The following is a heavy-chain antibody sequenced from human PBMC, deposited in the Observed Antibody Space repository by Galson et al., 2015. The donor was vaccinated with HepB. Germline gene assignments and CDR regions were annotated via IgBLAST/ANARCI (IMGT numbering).Heavy chain of an antibody. V-gene: IGHV3-11*06. Sequence: SLRLSCAASGFTFSNYYMSWIRQAPGKGLEWVSYISSGSSYTNYADSVKGRFTISRDNAKNSLYLQMNSLRAEDTAVYYCARDRGDGYNSPWYFDLWGRGTLVTVSS. D-gene: IGHD5-24*01. CDR2: ISSGSSYT. J-gene: IGHJ2*01. CDR3: ARDRGDGYNSPWYFDL. CDR1: GFTFSNYY.